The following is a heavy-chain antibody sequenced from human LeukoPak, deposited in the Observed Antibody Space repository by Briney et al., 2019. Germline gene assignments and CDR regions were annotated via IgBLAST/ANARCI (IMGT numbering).Heavy chain of an antibody. CDR3: AKLPYNWNYWFDP. D-gene: IGHD1-7*01. Sequence: GGSLRLSSAASGFTFSNSAMSWVRQAPGKGLEWVSTLSDSATYTYYADSVKGRFTISRDNSKNTLYLQMNSLRAEDTAVYYCAKLPYNWNYWFDPWGQGTLVTVSS. CDR1: GFTFSNSA. CDR2: LSDSATYT. V-gene: IGHV3-23*01. J-gene: IGHJ5*02.